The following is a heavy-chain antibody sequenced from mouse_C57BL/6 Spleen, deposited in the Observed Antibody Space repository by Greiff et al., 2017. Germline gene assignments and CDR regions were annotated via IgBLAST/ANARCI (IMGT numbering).Heavy chain of an antibody. Sequence: EVQLQQSGPGLVKPSPSLSLTCSATGYSITSGYYRNWIRQFPRNILEWMGYISYDGSNNYTPSLKNRISITRDTSKNQFCLKLNAVTTEDTAAYYSAKGDYDGFDYWGQGTTLTVSS. V-gene: IGHV3-6*01. CDR3: AKGDYDGFDY. J-gene: IGHJ2*01. CDR1: GYSITSGYY. CDR2: ISYDGSN. D-gene: IGHD2-4*01.